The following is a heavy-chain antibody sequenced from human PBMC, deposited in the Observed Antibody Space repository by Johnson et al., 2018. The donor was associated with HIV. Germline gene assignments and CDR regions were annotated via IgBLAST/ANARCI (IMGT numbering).Heavy chain of an antibody. D-gene: IGHD6-19*01. J-gene: IGHJ3*02. Sequence: QVQLVESGGGLIQPGGSLRLSCAASGFTVSSNYMSWVRQAPGKGLDWVADISYDGSNKYYADSVKGRFTVSRDNSKNTLYLQMNSLRAEDTAVYYCARDKAVGYSSGWHAFDIWGQGTMVTVSS. CDR1: GFTVSSNY. V-gene: IGHV3-30*03. CDR3: ARDKAVGYSSGWHAFDI. CDR2: ISYDGSNK.